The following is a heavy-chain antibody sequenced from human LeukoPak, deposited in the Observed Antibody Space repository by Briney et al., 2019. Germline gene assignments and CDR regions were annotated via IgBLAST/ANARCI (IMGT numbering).Heavy chain of an antibody. CDR2: ISSSGSTI. Sequence: GGSLRLSCAASGFTFSSYEMNWVRQAPGKGLEWVSYISSSGSTIYYADSVKGRFTISRDNAKNSLYLQMNSLRAEDTAVCYCARGTYYYGSGSYNDYWGQGTLVTVSS. D-gene: IGHD3-10*01. CDR3: ARGTYYYGSGSYNDY. V-gene: IGHV3-48*03. CDR1: GFTFSSYE. J-gene: IGHJ4*02.